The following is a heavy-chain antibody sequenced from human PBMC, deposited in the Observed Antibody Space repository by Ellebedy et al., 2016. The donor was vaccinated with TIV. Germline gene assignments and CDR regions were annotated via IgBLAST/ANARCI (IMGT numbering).Heavy chain of an antibody. CDR3: ARSPNWNSEGLWGYYYMDV. CDR1: GGTFSSYA. D-gene: IGHD1-7*01. J-gene: IGHJ6*03. Sequence: SVKVSCXASGGTFSSYAISWVRQAPGQGLEWMGRIIPILGIANYAQKFQGRVTITADESTSTAYMELSSLRSEDTAVYYCARSPNWNSEGLWGYYYMDVWGKGSTVTVSS. V-gene: IGHV1-69*04. CDR2: IIPILGIA.